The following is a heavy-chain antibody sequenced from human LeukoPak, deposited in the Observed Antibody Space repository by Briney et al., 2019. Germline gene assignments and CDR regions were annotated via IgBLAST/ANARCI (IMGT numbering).Heavy chain of an antibody. CDR2: ISSSSSYI. D-gene: IGHD1-14*01. Sequence: GGSLRLSCAASGLTFSSYSINWVRQAPGKGLEWVSSISSSSSYIYYADSVKGRFTISRDNAKNSLYLQMNRLRAEDTAVYYCARTEEAQGSDYWGQGTLVSVSS. CDR3: ARTEEAQGSDY. V-gene: IGHV3-21*01. J-gene: IGHJ4*02. CDR1: GLTFSSYS.